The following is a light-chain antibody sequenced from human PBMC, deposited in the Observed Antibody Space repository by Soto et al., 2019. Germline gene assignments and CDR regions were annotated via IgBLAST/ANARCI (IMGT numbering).Light chain of an antibody. CDR1: QSLLYSDGDNY. V-gene: IGKV2-28*01. CDR3: MQGLQTPNT. Sequence: LMTQSPLSLPVTTGEPASISCRSSQSLLYSDGDNYLDWYVQKPGQSPQLLIYLASNRASGVTARFSGSGSGTHFRLKISRVEAEDVGLYYCMQGLQTPNTVGQGTRLDIK. CDR2: LAS. J-gene: IGKJ5*01.